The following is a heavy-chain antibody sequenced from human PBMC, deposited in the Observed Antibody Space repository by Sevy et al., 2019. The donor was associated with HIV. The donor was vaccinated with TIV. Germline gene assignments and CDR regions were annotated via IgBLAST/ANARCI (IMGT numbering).Heavy chain of an antibody. CDR3: ARDYYDSSGYYYFYFDY. CDR1: GFTFSDYY. J-gene: IGHJ4*02. Sequence: GGSLRLSCAASGFTFSDYYMSWIRQAPGKGLEWVSSISSSGSTIYYADSVKGRFTISRDNAKNSLYLQMNSLRAEDTAVYYCARDYYDSSGYYYFYFDYWGQGTLVTVSS. V-gene: IGHV3-11*01. D-gene: IGHD3-22*01. CDR2: ISSSGSTI.